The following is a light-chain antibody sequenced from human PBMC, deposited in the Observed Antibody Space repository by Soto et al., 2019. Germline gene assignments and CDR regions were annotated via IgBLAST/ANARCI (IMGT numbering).Light chain of an antibody. CDR3: QQYGSSSWT. J-gene: IGKJ1*01. V-gene: IGKV3-20*01. CDR2: GTS. Sequence: EIVLTQSPGTLSLSPGERATLSCRASQSVSSSYLAWYQQKPGQAPRLLIYGTSSRATAIPDRFSGSGSGTDFTLTISRLEPEAFAVYYCQQYGSSSWTFGKGTKV. CDR1: QSVSSSY.